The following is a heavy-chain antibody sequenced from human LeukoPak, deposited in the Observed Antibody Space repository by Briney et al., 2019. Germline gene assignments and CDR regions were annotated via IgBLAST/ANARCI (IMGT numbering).Heavy chain of an antibody. Sequence: PGRSLRLSCAASGFTFSSYAMHWVRQAPGKGLGWVAVISYDGSNKYYADSVKGRFTISRDNAKNSLYLQMNSLRAEDTAVYYCARYPPLAYCGGDCYQDIPNDAFDIWGQGTMVTVSS. D-gene: IGHD2-21*02. J-gene: IGHJ3*02. V-gene: IGHV3-30*04. CDR2: ISYDGSNK. CDR1: GFTFSSYA. CDR3: ARYPPLAYCGGDCYQDIPNDAFDI.